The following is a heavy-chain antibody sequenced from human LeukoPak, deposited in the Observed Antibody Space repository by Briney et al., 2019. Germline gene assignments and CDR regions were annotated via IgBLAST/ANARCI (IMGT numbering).Heavy chain of an antibody. V-gene: IGHV1-69*13. CDR3: ARESRVVPQLFDY. CDR2: IIPIFGTA. D-gene: IGHD5-18*01. Sequence: ASVKVSCKASGGTFRSYAISWVRHAPGQGLEWMGGIIPIFGTANYAQKFQGRVTITADESTSTAYMELSSLRSEDTAVYYCARESRVVPQLFDYWGQGTLVTVSS. CDR1: GGTFRSYA. J-gene: IGHJ4*02.